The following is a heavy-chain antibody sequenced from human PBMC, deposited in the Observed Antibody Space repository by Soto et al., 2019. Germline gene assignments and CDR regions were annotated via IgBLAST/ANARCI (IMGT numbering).Heavy chain of an antibody. D-gene: IGHD5-12*01. CDR3: ARAFQLGYRRATFYS. Sequence: QVHVVESGGGVVQPGRSLRLSCAASGFDFSMSGMHWVRQAPGKGLEWVALIWNSGSPQYYGDSVKGRFTISRDNSKNMVVLQMSSLRAEDPGVDYCARAFQLGYRRATFYSWGPGALVTVSS. V-gene: IGHV3-33*01. CDR2: IWNSGSPQ. CDR1: GFDFSMSG. J-gene: IGHJ5*01.